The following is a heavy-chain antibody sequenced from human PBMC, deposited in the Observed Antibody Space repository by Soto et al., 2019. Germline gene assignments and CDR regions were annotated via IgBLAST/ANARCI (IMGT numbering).Heavy chain of an antibody. Sequence: GESLKISCKDSGYSFTSYWIGWVRQMPGKGLEWMGIIYPGDSDTRYSPSFQGQVTISADKSISTAYLQRSSLKASDTAMYYCARSGYSSSWYNWFDPWGQGTLVTVSS. CDR3: ARSGYSSSWYNWFDP. CDR1: GYSFTSYW. D-gene: IGHD6-13*01. J-gene: IGHJ5*02. V-gene: IGHV5-51*01. CDR2: IYPGDSDT.